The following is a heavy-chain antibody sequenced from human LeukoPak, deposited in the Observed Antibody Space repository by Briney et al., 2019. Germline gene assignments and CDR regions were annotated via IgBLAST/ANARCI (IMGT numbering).Heavy chain of an antibody. CDR1: GYSFTSYW. CDR3: ATAAAGTGY. J-gene: IGHJ4*02. Sequence: GEALKISFKGSGYSFTSYWIGWGRPRPGKGLGWMGIIYPGDSDNRYSPSFQGQVTISADKSISTAYLQWSSLKASDTAMYYCATAAAGTGYWGQGTLVTVSS. CDR2: IYPGDSDN. V-gene: IGHV5-51*01. D-gene: IGHD6-13*01.